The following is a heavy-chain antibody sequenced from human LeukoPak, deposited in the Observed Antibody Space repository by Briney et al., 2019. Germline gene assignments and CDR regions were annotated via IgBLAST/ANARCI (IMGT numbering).Heavy chain of an antibody. J-gene: IGHJ5*02. V-gene: IGHV4-34*01. D-gene: IGHD6-6*01. CDR3: ARGRTRLSWLDP. CDR2: INQNAGT. Sequence: SETLSLTCAVSGGSIRGYYWSWVRQSPGKGLEWIGDINQNAGTDYNPSLKSRVTMSIDSSKDQISLNVTAATAADTAIYYCARGRTRLSWLDPWGQGTLVTVSS. CDR1: GGSIRGYY.